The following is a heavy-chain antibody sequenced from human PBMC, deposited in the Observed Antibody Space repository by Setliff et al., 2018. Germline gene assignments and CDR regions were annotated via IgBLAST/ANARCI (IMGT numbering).Heavy chain of an antibody. V-gene: IGHV4-61*09. J-gene: IGHJ5*02. CDR3: ARAHTWSLPNDNSGYPGWFDP. D-gene: IGHD3-22*01. CDR2: VYVGGNT. CDR1: GVSIANTASY. Sequence: SETLSLTCNVSGVSIANTASYWSWIRQPAGKTLEWIGQVYVGGNTYYNPSFESRVSISVDRSNNQFSLKLNSVTAADTAVYYCARAHTWSLPNDNSGYPGWFDPWGQGTLVTVSS.